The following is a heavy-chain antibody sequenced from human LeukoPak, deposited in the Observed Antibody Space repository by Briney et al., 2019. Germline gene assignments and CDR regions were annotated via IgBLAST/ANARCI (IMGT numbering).Heavy chain of an antibody. CDR1: GGSISSSSYY. CDR3: EIRGDFDY. V-gene: IGHV4-39*01. Sequence: SETLSLTCTVSGGSISSSSYYWGWLRQPPGKGLEWIGSIYYSGSTYYNPSLKSRVTISVDTSKNQFSLKLSSVTAADTAVYYCEIRGDFDYWGQGTLITVSS. J-gene: IGHJ4*02. D-gene: IGHD3-10*01. CDR2: IYYSGST.